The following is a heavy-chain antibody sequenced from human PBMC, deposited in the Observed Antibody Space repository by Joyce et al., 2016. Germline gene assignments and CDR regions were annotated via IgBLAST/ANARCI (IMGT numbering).Heavy chain of an antibody. CDR3: ARRSPHNWFDP. CDR2: VFHIGTT. CDR1: GASFSNSNW. V-gene: IGHV4-4*02. J-gene: IGHJ5*02. D-gene: IGHD1-26*01. Sequence: QVQLQESGPGLVKPSGTLSLTCVVSGASFSNSNWWSWVRQPPGKGLEWIGEVFHIGTTNYNPSLKRRVIISIDKSRNQFSLNLSSVTAADTAVYYCARRSPHNWFDPWGQGILVTVSS.